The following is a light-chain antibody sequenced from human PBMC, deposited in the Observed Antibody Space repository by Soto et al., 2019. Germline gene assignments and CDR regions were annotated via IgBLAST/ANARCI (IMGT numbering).Light chain of an antibody. V-gene: IGLV2-14*01. CDR3: SSYTSTNTLV. CDR2: EVI. Sequence: QSALTQPASVSGSPGQSITISCTGTSSDVGAYDYVSWYQQHPGNAPKLLIYEVIHRPSGVSDRFSGSKSGNTASLTISGLRAEDEADFYCSSYTSTNTLVFGTGTKVTV. CDR1: SSDVGAYDY. J-gene: IGLJ1*01.